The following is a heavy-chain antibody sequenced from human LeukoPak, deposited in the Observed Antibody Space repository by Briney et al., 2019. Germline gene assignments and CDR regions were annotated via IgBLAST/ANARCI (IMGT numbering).Heavy chain of an antibody. CDR3: ASYDY. V-gene: IGHV4-34*01. J-gene: IGHJ4*02. CDR2: INHSGST. Sequence: KRSETLSLTCAVHVVSFSGYYWSSVRQPPRKGLEWIGEINHSGSTNYTPSLKTRVTISVDTSKNQFSLKLSSVTAADTAVYYCASYDYWGQGTLVTVSS. CDR1: VVSFSGYY.